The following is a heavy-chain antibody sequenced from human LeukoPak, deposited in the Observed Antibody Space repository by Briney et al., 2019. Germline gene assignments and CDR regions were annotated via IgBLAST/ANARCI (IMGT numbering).Heavy chain of an antibody. CDR2: VKNDGTYR. D-gene: IGHD3-3*02. J-gene: IGHJ4*02. Sequence: GGPLRLSCGASGFIFSRHWMHWVRQAPGEGLVCVARVKNDGTYRDYAGPVKGRFTISRDNAKNTLYLQMNSLRVEDTARYYCVRDDDIYGFDYWGQGTVVTVSS. V-gene: IGHV3-74*01. CDR1: GFIFSRHW. CDR3: VRDDDIYGFDY.